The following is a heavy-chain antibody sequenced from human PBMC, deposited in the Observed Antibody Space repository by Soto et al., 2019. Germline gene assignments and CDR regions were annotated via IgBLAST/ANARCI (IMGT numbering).Heavy chain of an antibody. CDR2: IKEDGSDK. CDR1: GFPFSSYW. V-gene: IGHV3-7*01. Sequence: EVHLVDSGGGLVQPGGSLRLSCVASGFPFSSYWMSWVRQAPGKGLEWVANIKEDGSDKYYVDSVKGRFTISRDNAKNSRYLQMISLRVEDTAVYYCVGVSLTGSWGQGTLVAVSS. J-gene: IGHJ5*02. CDR3: VGVSLTGS. D-gene: IGHD3-9*01.